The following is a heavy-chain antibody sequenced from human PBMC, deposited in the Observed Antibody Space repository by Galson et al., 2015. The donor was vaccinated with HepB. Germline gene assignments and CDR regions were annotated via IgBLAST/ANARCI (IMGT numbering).Heavy chain of an antibody. Sequence: PALVKPTQTLTLTCTFSGFSLSTSGVGVGWIRQPPGKALEWLALIYWNDDKRYSPSLKSRLTITKDTSKNQVVLTMTNMDPVDTATYYCAHIDDFWVGRNAFDIWGQGTMVTVSS. J-gene: IGHJ3*02. CDR1: GFSLSTSGVG. CDR3: AHIDDFWVGRNAFDI. D-gene: IGHD3-3*01. CDR2: IYWNDDK. V-gene: IGHV2-5*01.